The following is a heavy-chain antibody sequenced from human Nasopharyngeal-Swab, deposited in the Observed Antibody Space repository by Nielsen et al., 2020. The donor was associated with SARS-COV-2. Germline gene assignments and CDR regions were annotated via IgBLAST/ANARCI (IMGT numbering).Heavy chain of an antibody. CDR2: IFYNGNT. D-gene: IGHD6-19*01. CDR3: ARRQSSGWYGSFDY. V-gene: IGHV4-39*01. Sequence: SETLSLTCSVTGDSIDRSSFYWAWIRQPPGKGLEWIGSIFYNGNTYYNPSPKSRVTISVDTSKNEFSVKPSSATAADRAVYYCARRQSSGWYGSFDYWGQGRLVTVSS. CDR1: GDSIDRSSFY. J-gene: IGHJ4*02.